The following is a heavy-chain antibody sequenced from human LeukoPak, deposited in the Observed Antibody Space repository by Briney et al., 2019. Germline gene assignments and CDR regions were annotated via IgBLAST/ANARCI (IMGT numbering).Heavy chain of an antibody. V-gene: IGHV3-7*01. D-gene: IGHD2-15*01. CDR3: AREDGYCSGGNCYSYFDS. CDR1: GFTFSHFW. J-gene: IGHJ4*02. CDR2: IKITGSET. Sequence: GGSLRLSCAASGFTFSHFWMSWVRQAPGKGLEWVAYIKITGSETYYVDSVKGRFTITRDNTRNSLFLQMYSLRAEDTAVYFCAREDGYCSGGNCYSYFDSWGQGALVTVSP.